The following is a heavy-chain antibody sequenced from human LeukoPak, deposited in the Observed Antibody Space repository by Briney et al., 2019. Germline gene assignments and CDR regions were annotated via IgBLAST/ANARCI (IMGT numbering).Heavy chain of an antibody. CDR2: IYYSGST. V-gene: IGHV4-59*01. CDR1: GGSISSYY. J-gene: IGHJ4*02. Sequence: PSETLSLTCTVSGGSISSYYWSWIRQPPGKGPEWIGYIYYSGSTNYNPSLKSRVTISVDTSKNQFSLKLSSVTAADTAVYYCARVRKDIVVVPAAIGYHFDYWGQGTLVTVSS. D-gene: IGHD2-2*01. CDR3: ARVRKDIVVVPAAIGYHFDY.